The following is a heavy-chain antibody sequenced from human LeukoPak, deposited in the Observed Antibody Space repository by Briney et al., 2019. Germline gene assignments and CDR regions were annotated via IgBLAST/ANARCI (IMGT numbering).Heavy chain of an antibody. CDR3: ARHGYGSGSYSLTTYFDY. CDR1: SYSISSGYY. J-gene: IGHJ4*02. V-gene: IGHV4-38-2*01. CDR2: IYHSGST. Sequence: SETLSLTCAVSSYSISSGYYWGRIRQPPGKGLEWIGSIYHSGSTFYNPSLKSRVTISVDTSKNQFSLKLSSVTAADTAVYYCARHGYGSGSYSLTTYFDYWGQGTLVTVSS. D-gene: IGHD3-10*01.